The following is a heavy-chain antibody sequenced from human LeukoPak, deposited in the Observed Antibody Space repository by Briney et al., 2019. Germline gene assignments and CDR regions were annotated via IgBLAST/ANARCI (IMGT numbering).Heavy chain of an antibody. CDR1: GFTFSSYG. V-gene: IGHV3-33*06. CDR2: IWYDGSNK. Sequence: PGRSLRLSCAASGFTFSSYGMHWVRQAPGKGLEWVAVIWYDGSNKYYADSVKGRFTISRDNSKNTPYLQMNSLRAEDTAVYYCAKDAYGDYEGDWGQGTLVTVSS. CDR3: AKDAYGDYEGD. D-gene: IGHD4-17*01. J-gene: IGHJ4*02.